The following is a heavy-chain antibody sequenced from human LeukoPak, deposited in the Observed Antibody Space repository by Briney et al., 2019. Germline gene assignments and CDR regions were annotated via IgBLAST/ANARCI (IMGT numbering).Heavy chain of an antibody. V-gene: IGHV3-48*04. J-gene: IGHJ4*02. CDR2: VGISSGNT. CDR1: GFTFSDYS. CDR3: ARDHKYAFDN. Sequence: GGSLRLSCAASGFTFSDYSMNWVRQAPGKGLEWISYVGISSGNTKYADSVKGRFTISGDSAKNSLYLQKSSLRVEDTAVYYCARDHKYAFDNWGRGTLVSVSS. D-gene: IGHD2-2*01.